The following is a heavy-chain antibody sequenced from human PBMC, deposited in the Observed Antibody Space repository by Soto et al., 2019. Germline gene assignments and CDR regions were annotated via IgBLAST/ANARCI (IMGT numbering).Heavy chain of an antibody. J-gene: IGHJ4*02. CDR1: GHSLSSGGYY. D-gene: IGHD6-19*01. V-gene: IGHV4-31*03. Sequence: SETLSLTCTVSGHSLSSGGYYWSWIRQHPGKGLEWVGYIYFTGSTLYNPSLKSRLAMSLDTSRNQFSLRLTSVTAADTAVYFCARDWGSSGWPNWGQGTLVTVSS. CDR2: IYFTGST. CDR3: ARDWGSSGWPN.